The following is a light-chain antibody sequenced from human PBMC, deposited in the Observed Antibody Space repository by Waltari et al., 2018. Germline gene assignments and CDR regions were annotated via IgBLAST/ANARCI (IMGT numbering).Light chain of an antibody. J-gene: IGKJ4*01. CDR3: QQYGNSPPTT. V-gene: IGKV3-20*01. CDR1: QSVSSNY. CDR2: DTS. Sequence: EIVLTQSPGTLSLSPGERATLSCTTSQSVSSNYLAWYLQKPGQAPRLLIYDTSKRASGIPDRFIGNGSGTDFALTISRLEPEDFALYYCQQYGNSPPTTFGGGTKVEIK.